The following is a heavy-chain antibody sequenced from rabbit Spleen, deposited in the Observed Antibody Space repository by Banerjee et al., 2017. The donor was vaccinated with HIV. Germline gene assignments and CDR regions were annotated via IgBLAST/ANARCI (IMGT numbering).Heavy chain of an antibody. V-gene: IGHV1S40*01. D-gene: IGHD8-1*01. CDR2: IAGSSSGFT. CDR3: ARDTGSSSSSYGMDL. Sequence: QSLEESGGGLVQPEGSLALTCKASGFSFSSSDYICWVRQAPGKGLEWISCIAGSSSGFTYSATWAKGRFTISKTSSTTVTLQMTSLTAADTATYFCARDTGSSSSSYGMDLWGPGTLVTVS. J-gene: IGHJ6*01. CDR1: GFSFSSSDY.